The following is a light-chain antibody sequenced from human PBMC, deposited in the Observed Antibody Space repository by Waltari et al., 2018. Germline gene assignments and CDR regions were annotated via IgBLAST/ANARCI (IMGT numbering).Light chain of an antibody. Sequence: LSASVGDRVTITCRASQSSSEWLAWYQQKPGKAPKLLIYKTSNLQSGVPSRFSGSGSGTEFTLTTSSLQPDDFATYYCQQYNLYPLTFGGGTKVEIK. CDR3: QQYNLYPLT. J-gene: IGKJ4*01. CDR1: QSSSEW. CDR2: KTS. V-gene: IGKV1-5*03.